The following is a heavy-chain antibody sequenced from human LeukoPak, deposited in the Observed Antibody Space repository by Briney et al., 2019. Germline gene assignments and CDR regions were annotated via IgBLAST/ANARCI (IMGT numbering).Heavy chain of an antibody. CDR2: IIPIFGTA. Sequence: SVKVSCKASGGTFSSYAISWVRQAPGQGLEWMGGIIPIFGTANYAQKFQGRVTITADKSTSTVYMELSSLRSEDTAVYYCAGGSSGYSYRDAFDIWGQGTMVTVSS. D-gene: IGHD3-22*01. J-gene: IGHJ3*02. V-gene: IGHV1-69*06. CDR3: AGGSSGYSYRDAFDI. CDR1: GGTFSSYA.